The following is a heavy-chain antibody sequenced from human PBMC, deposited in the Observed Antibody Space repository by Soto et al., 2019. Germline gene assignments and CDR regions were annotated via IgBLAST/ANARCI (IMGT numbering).Heavy chain of an antibody. J-gene: IGHJ4*02. CDR1: GFTFSSYA. CDR2: ISGSGGDT. V-gene: IGHV3-23*01. D-gene: IGHD3-9*01. Sequence: GGSLRLSCAASGFTFSSYAMSWVRQAPGKGLEWVSAISGSGGDTYYADSVKGRFTISRDNSKNTLYLQMNSLRAEDTAVYYCAKSQDYDILTGGLDYWGQGTLVTVSS. CDR3: AKSQDYDILTGGLDY.